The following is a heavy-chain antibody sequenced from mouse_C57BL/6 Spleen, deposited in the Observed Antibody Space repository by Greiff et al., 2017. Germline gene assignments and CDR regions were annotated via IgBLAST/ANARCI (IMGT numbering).Heavy chain of an antibody. CDR1: GYSITSGYY. CDR2: ISYDGSN. V-gene: IGHV3-6*01. D-gene: IGHD2-2*01. CDR3: ARDGYGGDWYFDV. J-gene: IGHJ1*03. Sequence: EVKLMESGPGLVKPSQSLSLTCSVTGYSITSGYYWNWIRQFPGNKLEWMGYISYDGSNNYNPSLKNRISITRDTSTNQFFLKLNSVTTEDTATYYCARDGYGGDWYFDVWGTGTTVTVSS.